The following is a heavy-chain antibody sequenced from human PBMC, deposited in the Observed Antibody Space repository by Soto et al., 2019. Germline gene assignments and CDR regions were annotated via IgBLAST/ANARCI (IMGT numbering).Heavy chain of an antibody. CDR3: TIVRVADSALDH. Sequence: VGSLRLAGVGSGFIFSNNGMHWVRQTPGKGLEWVAFMSYDGSDTFYADSVKGRFTISRDNSKDTLFLHMSNLRAEDTAMYYCTIVRVADSALDHWGQGTLVTVSS. CDR2: MSYDGSDT. CDR1: GFIFSNNG. V-gene: IGHV3-30*02. D-gene: IGHD3-10*02. J-gene: IGHJ4*02.